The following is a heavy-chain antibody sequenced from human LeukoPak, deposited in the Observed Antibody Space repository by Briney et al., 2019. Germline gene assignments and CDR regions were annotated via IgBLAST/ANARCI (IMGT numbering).Heavy chain of an antibody. CDR3: ARDPTNTSGRYAFFDY. Sequence: GASVTVFCKASGYTFNKHCISWVRQAPGQGLGWMGCISCYKGDTHYAHIFQGRVTMTTDTSPTTAYMGLRSLRSDDTALYCCARDPTNTSGRYAFFDYWGQGTLVTVSS. D-gene: IGHD6-19*01. CDR1: GYTFNKHC. J-gene: IGHJ4*02. CDR2: ISCYKGDT. V-gene: IGHV1-18*01.